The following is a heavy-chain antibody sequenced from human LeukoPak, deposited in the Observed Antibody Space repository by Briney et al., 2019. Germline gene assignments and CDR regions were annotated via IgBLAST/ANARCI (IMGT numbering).Heavy chain of an antibody. J-gene: IGHJ4*02. V-gene: IGHV3-33*01. CDR3: ARAGGLLCFDY. CDR2: IWYDGSNK. CDR1: GFTFSSYG. Sequence: PGGSLRLSCAASGFTFSSYGMHWVRQAPGKGLEWVAVIWYDGSNKYYADSVKGRFTISRDNSKNTLYLQMNSLRAEDTAVYYCARAGGLLCFDYWGQGTLVTVSS. D-gene: IGHD1-26*01.